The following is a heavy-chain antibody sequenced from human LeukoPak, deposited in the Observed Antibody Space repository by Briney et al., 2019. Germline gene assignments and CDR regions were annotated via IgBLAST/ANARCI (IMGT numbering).Heavy chain of an antibody. Sequence: PGGSLRLSCSASGFTFSTYTMNWVRQAPGKGLEWVSSIDSTSNYMSYANSVRGRSTISRDNAQNSLYLQVSSLRAEDTAVYYCTRGSYGDYEYRGQGTLVTVSS. CDR3: TRGSYGDYEY. CDR1: GFTFSTYT. D-gene: IGHD4-17*01. V-gene: IGHV3-21*01. J-gene: IGHJ4*02. CDR2: IDSTSNYM.